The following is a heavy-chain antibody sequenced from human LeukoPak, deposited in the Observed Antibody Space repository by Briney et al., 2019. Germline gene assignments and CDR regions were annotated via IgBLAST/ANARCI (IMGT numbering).Heavy chain of an antibody. D-gene: IGHD5-12*01. CDR3: ARAVATRGYYYYGMDV. J-gene: IGHJ6*02. CDR2: IYHSGST. V-gene: IGHV4-30-2*01. CDR1: GGSISSGGYS. Sequence: PSETLSLTCAVSGGSISSGGYSWSWLRQPPGKGLEWIGYIYHSGSTYYNPSLKSRVTISVDRSKNQFSLKLSSVTAADTAVYYCARAVATRGYYYYGMDVWGQGTTVTVSS.